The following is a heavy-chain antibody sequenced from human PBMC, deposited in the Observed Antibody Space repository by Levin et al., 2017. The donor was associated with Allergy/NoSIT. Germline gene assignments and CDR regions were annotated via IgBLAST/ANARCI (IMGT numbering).Heavy chain of an antibody. Sequence: SETLSLTCSVSGGSVSSGSNYWSWIRQPPGKGLEWIGYIYYSGSTKYNPSLKSRVTISVDTSKNQFSLKLSSVTAADTAVYYCAGGSFGVVLSQHYYYDMDVWGKGTTVTVSS. CDR2: IYYSGST. D-gene: IGHD3-3*01. J-gene: IGHJ6*03. CDR1: GGSVSSGSNY. V-gene: IGHV4-61*01. CDR3: AGGSFGVVLSQHYYYDMDV.